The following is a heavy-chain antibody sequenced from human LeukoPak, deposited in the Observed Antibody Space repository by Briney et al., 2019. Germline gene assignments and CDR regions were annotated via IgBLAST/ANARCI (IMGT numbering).Heavy chain of an antibody. V-gene: IGHV1-18*01. CDR3: ARDERNTCRAADRYYFDY. CDR2: ISPYNDDT. D-gene: IGHD2/OR15-2a*01. J-gene: IGHJ4*02. Sequence: ASVKVSCKASGYAFSTYGISWVRQAPGQGLEWMGWISPYNDDTNSAPKLQGRITMTTDISASTAYMELRSLGSDDTAVYYCARDERNTCRAADRYYFDYWGQGTLVTVSS. CDR1: GYAFSTYG.